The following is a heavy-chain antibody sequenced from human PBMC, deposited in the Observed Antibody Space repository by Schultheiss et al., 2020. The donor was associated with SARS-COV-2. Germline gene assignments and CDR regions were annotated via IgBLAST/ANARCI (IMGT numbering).Heavy chain of an antibody. J-gene: IGHJ6*03. V-gene: IGHV4-34*01. Sequence: SKTLSLTCAVYGGSFSNYYWSWIRQPPGKGLEWIGEINHSGSTNYNPSLKSRVTISVDTSKNQFSLKLSSVTAADTAVYYCARDVCSSTSCYGGFPNYYYMDVWGKGTTVTVSS. CDR1: GGSFSNYY. D-gene: IGHD2-2*01. CDR2: INHSGST. CDR3: ARDVCSSTSCYGGFPNYYYMDV.